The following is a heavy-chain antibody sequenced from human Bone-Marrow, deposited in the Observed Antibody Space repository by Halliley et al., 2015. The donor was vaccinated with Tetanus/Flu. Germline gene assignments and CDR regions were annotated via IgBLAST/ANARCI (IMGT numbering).Heavy chain of an antibody. D-gene: IGHD3-22*01. CDR2: INGDGIST. V-gene: IGHV3-74*01. Sequence: LGGVSRINGDGISTGYGDSMKGRFIISRDNAKNTLYLQMSSLRAEDTAVYYCARSLYSGYPDIWGQGTMVTVSS. CDR3: ARSLYSGYPDI. J-gene: IGHJ3*02.